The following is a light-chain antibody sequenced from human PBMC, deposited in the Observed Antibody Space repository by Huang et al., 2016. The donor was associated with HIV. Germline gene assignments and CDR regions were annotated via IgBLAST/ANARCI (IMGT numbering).Light chain of an antibody. Sequence: EIVMTQSPATLSVSPGERATLSCRASQSVSSKLAWYQQKPGQAPRLLIYGASTRATAVPSRFSGSWSGMEFTLTISSLQSEDFAVYFCQQYNQWPYSFGQGTNLEI. CDR2: GAS. V-gene: IGKV3-15*01. CDR1: QSVSSK. J-gene: IGKJ2*01. CDR3: QQYNQWPYS.